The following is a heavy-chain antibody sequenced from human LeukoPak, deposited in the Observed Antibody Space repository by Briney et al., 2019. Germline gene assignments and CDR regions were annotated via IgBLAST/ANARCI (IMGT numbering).Heavy chain of an antibody. CDR1: GGSFSGYY. V-gene: IGHV4-34*01. J-gene: IGHJ6*03. CDR3: ARGTKQLKTYYYMDV. Sequence: SETLSLTCAAYGGSFSGYYWSWIRQPPGKGLEWIGEINHSGSTNYNPSLKSRVTISVDTSKNQFSLKLSSVTAADTAVYYCARGTKQLKTYYYMDVWGKGTTVTVS. D-gene: IGHD6-6*01. CDR2: INHSGST.